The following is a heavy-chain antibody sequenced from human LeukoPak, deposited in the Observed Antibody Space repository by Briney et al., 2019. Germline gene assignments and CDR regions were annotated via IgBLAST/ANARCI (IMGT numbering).Heavy chain of an antibody. CDR2: ISYDGRLK. Sequence: GGSLRLSCAGSGFTFSTHAMHWVRQAPGKGLEGVTVISYDGRLKYYADSVKGRFTISIDSSKNTLFLQMTSVRAADTAVYFSARNSVRSWDMYVWGQGTTVTVSS. D-gene: IGHD1-26*01. CDR3: ARNSVRSWDMYV. CDR1: GFTFSTHA. V-gene: IGHV3-30*04. J-gene: IGHJ6*02.